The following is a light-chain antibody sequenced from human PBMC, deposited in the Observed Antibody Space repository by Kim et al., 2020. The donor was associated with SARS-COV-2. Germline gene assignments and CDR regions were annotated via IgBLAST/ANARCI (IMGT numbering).Light chain of an antibody. V-gene: IGKV3-20*01. Sequence: EIVLTQSPGTLSLSPGERGTLSCRASQNVSSSYLAWYQQKPGQAPRLLIYAASKRAIGIPDRFRGSGSGTDFTLTISRLEPEDCAVYYCQHYDSSPPRYTFGQGTKLEI. CDR3: QHYDSSPPRYT. CDR1: QNVSSSY. J-gene: IGKJ2*01. CDR2: AAS.